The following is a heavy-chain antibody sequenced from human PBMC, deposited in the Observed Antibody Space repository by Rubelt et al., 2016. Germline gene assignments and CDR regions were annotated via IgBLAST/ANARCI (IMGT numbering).Heavy chain of an antibody. D-gene: IGHD5/OR15-5a*01. J-gene: IGHJ5*02. Sequence: QVVQSGAEVKKPGASVKISCEASGYRFKTYHFHWVRQAPGQGLEWMGMIHPSGDPTTYAQRFQGRVTMTRRTSINTAYMELGSLKSEETAVYYCAGRLGTAEEGSVRFDPWGQGTLVTVSS. CDR3: AGRLGTAEEGSVRFDP. V-gene: IGHV1-46*03. CDR1: GYRFKTYH. CDR2: IHPSGDPT.